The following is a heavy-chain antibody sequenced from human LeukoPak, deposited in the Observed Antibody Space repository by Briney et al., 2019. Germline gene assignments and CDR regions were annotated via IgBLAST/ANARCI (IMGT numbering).Heavy chain of an antibody. D-gene: IGHD4-11*01. J-gene: IGHJ4*02. CDR1: GGSISSYY. CDR2: IYHDGRS. V-gene: IGHV4-59*01. Sequence: SETLSLTCTVSGGSISSYYWSWIRQPPGKGLEWIGYIYHDGRSNYNPSLKGRVAISMDTSRQQFSLKLSSVTAADTAVYYCVRDVSDYSNSHFDNWGQGTLVTVSS. CDR3: VRDVSDYSNSHFDN.